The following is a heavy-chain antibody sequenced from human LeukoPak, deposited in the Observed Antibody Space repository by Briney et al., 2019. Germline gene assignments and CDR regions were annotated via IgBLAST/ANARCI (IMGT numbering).Heavy chain of an antibody. CDR3: AREWIQSGYYYYGMDV. J-gene: IGHJ6*02. D-gene: IGHD5-12*01. V-gene: IGHV3-66*01. CDR1: GFTFSSYA. CDR2: IYSGGST. Sequence: GGSLRLSCAASGFTFSSYAMSWVRQAPGRGLEWVSVIYSGGSTYYADSVKGRFTISRDNSKNTLYLQMNSLRAEDTAVYYCAREWIQSGYYYYGMDVWGQGTTVTVSS.